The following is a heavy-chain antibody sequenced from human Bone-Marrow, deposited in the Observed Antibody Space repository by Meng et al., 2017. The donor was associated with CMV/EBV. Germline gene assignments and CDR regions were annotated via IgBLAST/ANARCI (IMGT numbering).Heavy chain of an antibody. CDR3: ARENDAGYYFDY. V-gene: IGHV4-39*07. D-gene: IGHD3-10*01. CDR1: GGSISSSSYY. CDR2: IYYSGST. Sequence: SETPSLTCTVSGGSISSSSYYWGWIRQPPGKGLEWIGSIYYSGSTYYNPSLKSRVTISVDTSKNQFSLKLSSVTAADTAVYYCARENDAGYYFDYWGQGTLVTVSS. J-gene: IGHJ4*02.